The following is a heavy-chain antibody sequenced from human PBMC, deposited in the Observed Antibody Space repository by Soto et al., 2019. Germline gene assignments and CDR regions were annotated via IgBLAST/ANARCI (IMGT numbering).Heavy chain of an antibody. CDR1: GFTFSGYA. D-gene: IGHD4-17*01. CDR2: IGTAGDT. CDR3: ARDRYGNYSYGMDV. V-gene: IGHV3-13*01. Sequence: PGGSLRLSCAASGFTFSGYAMHWVRQATGKGLEWVSAIGTAGDTYYPGSVKGRFTISRENAKNSLYLQMNSLRAEDTAVYYCARDRYGNYSYGMDVWGQGTTVTVSS. J-gene: IGHJ6*02.